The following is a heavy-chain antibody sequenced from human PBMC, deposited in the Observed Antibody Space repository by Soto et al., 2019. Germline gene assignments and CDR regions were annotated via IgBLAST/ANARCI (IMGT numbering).Heavy chain of an antibody. D-gene: IGHD3-10*01. CDR2: INPSGGST. CDR1: GYTFTSYY. V-gene: IGHV1-46*01. Sequence: ASVKVSCKASGYTFTSYYMHWVRQAPGQGLEWMGIINPSGGSTSYAQKFQGRVTITADTSTSTAYMELSSLRSEDTAVYYCAIVTMVRGAQRDAYDIWSRGTMVTVSS. J-gene: IGHJ3*02. CDR3: AIVTMVRGAQRDAYDI.